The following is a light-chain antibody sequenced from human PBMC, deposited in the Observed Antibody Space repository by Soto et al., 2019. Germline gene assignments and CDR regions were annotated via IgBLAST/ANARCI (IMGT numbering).Light chain of an antibody. Sequence: QSALTQPASVSGSPGQSITISCTGTSSDVGGYNYVSWYQQHPGKAPKLMIYEVTDRPSGVSNRFSGSKSGNTASLTISGLQAEDEADYYCSSYTGSSIPYVFGTGTKLTVL. V-gene: IGLV2-14*01. CDR3: SSYTGSSIPYV. J-gene: IGLJ1*01. CDR1: SSDVGGYNY. CDR2: EVT.